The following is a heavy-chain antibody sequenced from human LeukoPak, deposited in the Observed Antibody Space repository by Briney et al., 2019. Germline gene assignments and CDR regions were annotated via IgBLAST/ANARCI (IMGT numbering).Heavy chain of an antibody. V-gene: IGHV4-59*01. J-gene: IGHJ4*02. D-gene: IGHD6-6*01. Sequence: KASETLSLTCTVSGGSISSYYWSWIRQPPGKGLEWIGFIYYSGVTNHNPSLKSRVTISVDTSKNQFSLRLSSVTAADTAVHYCARSITTNPFDYWGQGTLVTVSS. CDR3: ARSITTNPFDY. CDR2: IYYSGVT. CDR1: GGSISSYY.